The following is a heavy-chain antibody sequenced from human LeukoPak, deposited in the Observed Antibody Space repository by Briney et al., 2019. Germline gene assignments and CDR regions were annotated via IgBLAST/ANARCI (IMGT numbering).Heavy chain of an antibody. D-gene: IGHD5-18*01. CDR3: ARDRLKAAMVYYYYGMDV. Sequence: SVKVSCKASGGTFSSYAISWVRQAPGRGLEWMGRIIPIFGIANYAQKFQGGVTITADKSTSTAYMELSSLRSEDTAVYYCARDRLKAAMVYYYYGMDVWGQGTTVTVSS. J-gene: IGHJ6*02. CDR1: GGTFSSYA. V-gene: IGHV1-69*04. CDR2: IIPIFGIA.